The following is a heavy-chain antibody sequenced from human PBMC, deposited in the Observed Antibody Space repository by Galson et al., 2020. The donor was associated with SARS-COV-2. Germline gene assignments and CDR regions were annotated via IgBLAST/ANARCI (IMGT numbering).Heavy chain of an antibody. Sequence: ETSETLSLTCTVSGGSISSGSYYWSWIRQPAGKGLEWIGRIYTSGSTNYNPSLKSRVTISVDTSKNQFSLKLSSVTAADTAVYYCARAHTRSNVPQRYFDLWGRGTLVTVSS. V-gene: IGHV4-61*02. CDR1: GGSISSGSYY. J-gene: IGHJ2*01. D-gene: IGHD4-4*01. CDR3: ARAHTRSNVPQRYFDL. CDR2: IYTSGST.